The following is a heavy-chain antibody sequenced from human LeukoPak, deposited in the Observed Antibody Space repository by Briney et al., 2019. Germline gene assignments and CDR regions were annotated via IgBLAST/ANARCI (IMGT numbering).Heavy chain of an antibody. CDR1: GFTVNSNY. CDR3: ARGSHYYDSSGYYYPLRTIWFDP. V-gene: IGHV3-66*01. Sequence: GGSLRLSCAASGFTVNSNYMSWVRQAPGKGLEWVSVIYSGGSTYYADSVKGRFTISRDNSKNTLYLQMNSLRAEDTAVYYCARGSHYYDSSGYYYPLRTIWFDPWGQGTLVTVSS. J-gene: IGHJ5*02. CDR2: IYSGGST. D-gene: IGHD3-22*01.